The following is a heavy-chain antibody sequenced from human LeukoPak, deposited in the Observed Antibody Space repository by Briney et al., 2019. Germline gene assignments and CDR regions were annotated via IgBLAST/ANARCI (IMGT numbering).Heavy chain of an antibody. D-gene: IGHD3-3*01. CDR2: IYYSGST. Sequence: SETLSLTCTVSGGSISSSSYYWGWIRQPPGKGLEWIGSIYYSGSTYYNPSLKSRVTISVDTSKNQFSLKLSSVTAADTAVYYCARDTDPYDFWSGYYSNWGQGTLVTVSS. J-gene: IGHJ4*02. CDR1: GGSISSSSYY. V-gene: IGHV4-39*07. CDR3: ARDTDPYDFWSGYYSN.